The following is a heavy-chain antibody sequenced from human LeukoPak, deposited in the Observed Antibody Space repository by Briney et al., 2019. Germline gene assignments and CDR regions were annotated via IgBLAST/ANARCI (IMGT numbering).Heavy chain of an antibody. V-gene: IGHV1-2*02. CDR2: ISPNSSGT. CDR1: GYTFTGYY. J-gene: IGHJ4*02. Sequence: VKVSCKASGYTFTGYYMHWVRQAPGQGLEWMGWISPNSSGTNYAQKFQGRVTMTRDTSISTAYMELSRLRSDDTAVYYCARDLAGSGSYYNVGSDYWGQGTLVTVSS. CDR3: ARDLAGSGSYYNVGSDY. D-gene: IGHD3-10*01.